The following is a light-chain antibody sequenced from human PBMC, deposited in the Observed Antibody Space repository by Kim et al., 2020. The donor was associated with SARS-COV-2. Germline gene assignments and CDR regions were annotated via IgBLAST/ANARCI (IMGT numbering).Light chain of an antibody. J-gene: IGKJ1*01. CDR3: QEYNTYYPT. V-gene: IGKV1-5*03. CDR2: NAS. CDR1: HTITDW. Sequence: SSVGNMVVRTWQASHTITDWLAWYQEKPEKDPRLLIYNASSLESGVPSRFSGSGSGTEFTLTISNLQPDDFATYYCQEYNTYYPTFGRGTKVDIK.